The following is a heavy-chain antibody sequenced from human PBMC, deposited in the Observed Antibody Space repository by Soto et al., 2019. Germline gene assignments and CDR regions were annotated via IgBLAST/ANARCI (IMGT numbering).Heavy chain of an antibody. D-gene: IGHD4-17*01. CDR1: CGSISSSTW. CDR2: IYHSGST. Sequence: QVHLQESVPGLLKPSWTLSLTCAGSCGSISSSTWWILVRQPPGKGLEWIAEIYHSGSTNYNPSLKSRVTIAVDKSTNQFSLKLSSVTAADTAVYYFARDRGWNGDYALNWFDPWGQGTLVTVSS. J-gene: IGHJ5*02. CDR3: ARDRGWNGDYALNWFDP. V-gene: IGHV4-4*02.